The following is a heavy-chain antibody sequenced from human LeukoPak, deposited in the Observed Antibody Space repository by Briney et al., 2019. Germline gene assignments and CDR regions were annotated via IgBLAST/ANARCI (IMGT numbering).Heavy chain of an antibody. CDR2: IIPILGIA. V-gene: IGHV1-69*04. Sequence: SVKVSCKASGYTFTSYGISWVRQAPGQGLEWMGRIIPILGIANYAQKFQGRVTITADKSTSTAYMELSSLRSEDTAVYYCARDLSLSSGWYDHFDYWGQGTLVTVSS. J-gene: IGHJ4*02. CDR3: ARDLSLSSGWYDHFDY. D-gene: IGHD6-19*01. CDR1: GYTFTSYG.